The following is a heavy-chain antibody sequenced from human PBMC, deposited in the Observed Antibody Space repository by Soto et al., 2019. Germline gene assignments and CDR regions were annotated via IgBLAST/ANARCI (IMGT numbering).Heavy chain of an antibody. D-gene: IGHD5-12*01. CDR2: ISGSGGST. J-gene: IGHJ4*02. V-gene: IGHV3-23*01. CDR3: AKGYSGYDHFDY. Sequence: EVQLLESGGGLVQPGGSLRLSCAASGFTFSSYAMSWVRQAPGKGLEWVSAISGSGGSTYYADSVKGRFTISRDSSKNTLYLQMNSLGAEGSAVYYCAKGYSGYDHFDYWGQGTLVTVSS. CDR1: GFTFSSYA.